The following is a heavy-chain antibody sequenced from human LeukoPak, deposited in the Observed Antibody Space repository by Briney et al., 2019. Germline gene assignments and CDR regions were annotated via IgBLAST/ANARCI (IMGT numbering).Heavy chain of an antibody. V-gene: IGHV3-21*01. D-gene: IGHD1-1*01. J-gene: IGHJ3*02. CDR3: ARGSNWKTSNDAFDI. Sequence: GGSLRLSCAASGFTFSSYSMNWVRQSPGKGLEWVSSISSSTIYIYYADSVQGRFTISRDNAKNSLYLQMNSLRAEDTAVYYCARGSNWKTSNDAFDIWGQGTMVTVSS. CDR2: ISSSTIYI. CDR1: GFTFSSYS.